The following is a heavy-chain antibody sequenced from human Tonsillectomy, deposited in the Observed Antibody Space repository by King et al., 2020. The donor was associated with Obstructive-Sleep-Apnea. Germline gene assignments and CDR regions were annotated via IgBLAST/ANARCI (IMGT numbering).Heavy chain of an antibody. Sequence: DVQLVESGGGLVRPGGSLRVSCAASGFTFTTYNMNWVRRAPGKGLEWVSSITSSSYIYYADSVKGRFTISGDYAKNSVYLQMNSLRAEDTAVYYCAREDSGSDYFDYWGQGTLVTVS. CDR3: AREDSGSDYFDY. J-gene: IGHJ4*02. V-gene: IGHV3-21*06. D-gene: IGHD5-12*01. CDR1: GFTFTTYN. CDR2: ITSSSYI.